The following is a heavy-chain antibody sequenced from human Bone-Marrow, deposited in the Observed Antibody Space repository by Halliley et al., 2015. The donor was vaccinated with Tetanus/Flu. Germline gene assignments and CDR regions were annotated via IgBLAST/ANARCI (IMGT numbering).Heavy chain of an antibody. CDR2: SYDGSHR. J-gene: IGHJ4*02. CDR3: AKIRPDRSSWFGSYWIDH. D-gene: IGHD3-10*01. V-gene: IGHV3-30*18. Sequence: SYDGSHRYETDSVKGRFTIYRDNSKNMLYLEMNSLRIEDTAMYYCAKIRPDRSSWFGSYWIDHWGQGTLVTVSS.